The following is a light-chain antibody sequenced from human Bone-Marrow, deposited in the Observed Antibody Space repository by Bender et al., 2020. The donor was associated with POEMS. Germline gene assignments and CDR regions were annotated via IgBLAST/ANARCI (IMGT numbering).Light chain of an antibody. CDR3: TSFAGSSVI. Sequence: QSVLTQPPSASGTPGQSVIISCSGTDSNFGGNNVNWYQHLPGTAPRLVVYSNYQRPSGVPDRLSGSKSGNTASLTVSGLQTGDEADYYCTSFAGSSVIFGGGTKLTVL. V-gene: IGLV1-44*01. J-gene: IGLJ2*01. CDR1: DSNFGGNN. CDR2: SNY.